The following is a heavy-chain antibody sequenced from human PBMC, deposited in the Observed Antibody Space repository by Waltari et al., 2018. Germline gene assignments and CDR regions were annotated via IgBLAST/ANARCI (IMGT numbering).Heavy chain of an antibody. V-gene: IGHV3-11*04. J-gene: IGHJ3*02. CDR3: ARVLLWFRESYSDAFDI. D-gene: IGHD3-10*01. CDR2: IRSSGSTI. Sequence: QVQLVESGGVLVTPGGSLRLSCAASGFSFRDYYRGWIRQAPGKGLEWVSYIRSSGSTIYYADSVKGRFTISRDNAKNSLYLQMNSLRAEDTAVYYCARVLLWFRESYSDAFDIWGLGTMVTVSS. CDR1: GFSFRDYY.